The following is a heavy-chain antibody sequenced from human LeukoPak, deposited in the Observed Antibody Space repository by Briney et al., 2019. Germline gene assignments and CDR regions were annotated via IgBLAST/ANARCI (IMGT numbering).Heavy chain of an antibody. J-gene: IGHJ4*02. V-gene: IGHV3-7*01. CDR3: ARLPGSKTLFDY. D-gene: IGHD1-26*01. CDR2: IKQDGSDK. Sequence: GGSLRLSCAASGFTFSIHWMSWVRQAPGKGLEWVANIKQDGSDKYYVDSVKGRFTISRDNAKNSLYLQMTSLRAEDTAVYYCARLPGSKTLFDYWGQGTLVTVSS. CDR1: GFTFSIHW.